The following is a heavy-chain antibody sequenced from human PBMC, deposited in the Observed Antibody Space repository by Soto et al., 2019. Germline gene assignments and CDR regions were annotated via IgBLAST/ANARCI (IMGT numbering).Heavy chain of an antibody. CDR2: IYYSGET. CDR1: GDSISRYY. CDR3: ARDQGGEFLKGSGMDV. Sequence: QVQLQESGPGLVKPSETLSLTCTVSGDSISRYYCSWIQLSPGKGLEWIGYIYYSGETNYNPSVKSRVTISVDRTKNQFSLKLSSVTAADTAVYYCARDQGGEFLKGSGMDVWGQGTTVTVSS. J-gene: IGHJ6*02. V-gene: IGHV4-59*01. D-gene: IGHD3-10*01.